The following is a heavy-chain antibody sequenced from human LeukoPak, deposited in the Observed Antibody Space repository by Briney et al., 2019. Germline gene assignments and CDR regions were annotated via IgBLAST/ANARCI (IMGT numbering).Heavy chain of an antibody. CDR3: ARAPSEIGGYYPEYFRH. D-gene: IGHD3-22*01. V-gene: IGHV3-48*03. CDR1: GFTSTPSE. CDR2: ISHTGSLI. Sequence: PGGSLRLSCAASGFTSTPSELNWVRQAPGKGLEWISYISHTGSLIYYADSVKGRFTISRDNAKNTVSLQMNSLRAEDTGVYYCARAPSEIGGYYPEYFRHWGQGTLVTVSS. J-gene: IGHJ1*01.